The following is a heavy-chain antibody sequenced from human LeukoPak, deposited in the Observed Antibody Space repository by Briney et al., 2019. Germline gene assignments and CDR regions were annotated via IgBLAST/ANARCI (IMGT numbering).Heavy chain of an antibody. D-gene: IGHD5-24*01. CDR1: GFTFSSYS. CDR2: IYSGGST. V-gene: IGHV3-66*01. Sequence: GGSLRLSCAASGFTFSSYSMNWVRQAPGKGLEWVSVIYSGGSTYYADSVKGRFTISRDNSKNTLYLQMNSLRAEDTAVYYCARGRRDGYNYDWFDPWGQGTLVTVSS. J-gene: IGHJ5*02. CDR3: ARGRRDGYNYDWFDP.